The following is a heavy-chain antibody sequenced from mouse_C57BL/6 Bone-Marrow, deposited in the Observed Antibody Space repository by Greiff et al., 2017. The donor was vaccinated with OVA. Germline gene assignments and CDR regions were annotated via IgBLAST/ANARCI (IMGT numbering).Heavy chain of an antibody. CDR2: IWSGGST. CDR3: AKKSNLYAMDY. D-gene: IGHD2-5*01. CDR1: GFSLTSYG. Sequence: VQLQQSGPGLVQPSQSLSITCTVSGFSLTSYGVHWVRQPPGKGLEWLGVIWSGGSTDYNAAFISRLSTSKDNSKSQVFFKMNSQQADDTAIYYCAKKSNLYAMDYWGQGTSVTVSS. V-gene: IGHV2-4*01. J-gene: IGHJ4*01.